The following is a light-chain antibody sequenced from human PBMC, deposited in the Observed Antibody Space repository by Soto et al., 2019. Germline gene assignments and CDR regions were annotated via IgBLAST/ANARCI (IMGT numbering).Light chain of an antibody. Sequence: EIVLTHSPGTLSLSPGERATLSCRASQSVSSSYLAWYQQKPGQAPRLLIYGASSRATGILDRFSGSGSGTDFTLTISRLETEDFAVYYCQQYGSSHLTFGGGTKVHIK. CDR3: QQYGSSHLT. CDR2: GAS. V-gene: IGKV3-20*01. J-gene: IGKJ4*01. CDR1: QSVSSSY.